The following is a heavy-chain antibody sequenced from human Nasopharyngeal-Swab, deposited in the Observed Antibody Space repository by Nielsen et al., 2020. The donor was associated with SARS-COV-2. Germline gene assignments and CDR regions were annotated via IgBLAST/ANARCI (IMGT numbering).Heavy chain of an antibody. V-gene: IGHV4-59*12. CDR3: ATRRHGH. Sequence: WIRQPPGKGLEWIGYIYYSGSTNYNPSLKSRVTISVDTSKNQFSLKLSSVTAADTAVYYCATRRHGHWGQGTTVTVSS. D-gene: IGHD3/OR15-3a*01. J-gene: IGHJ6*02. CDR2: IYYSGST.